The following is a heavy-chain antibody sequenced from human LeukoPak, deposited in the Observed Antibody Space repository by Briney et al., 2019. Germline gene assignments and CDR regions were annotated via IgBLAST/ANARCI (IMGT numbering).Heavy chain of an antibody. CDR1: GGSISYYY. Sequence: SETLSLTCSVSGGSISYYYWSWIRQFPGKGLEWIGYISDGESPDYNPTLQSRVTIYVDSSKNQFFLNLTSVTAADTAVYYCAQDRFSFVHWGQGTLVTVSS. CDR3: AQDRFSFVH. CDR2: ISDGESP. V-gene: IGHV4-59*01. D-gene: IGHD2-2*01. J-gene: IGHJ1*01.